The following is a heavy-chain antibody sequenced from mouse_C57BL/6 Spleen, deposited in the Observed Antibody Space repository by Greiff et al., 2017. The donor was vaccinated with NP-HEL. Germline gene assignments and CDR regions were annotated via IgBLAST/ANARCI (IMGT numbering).Heavy chain of an antibody. CDR2: IWSGGST. V-gene: IGHV2-2*01. Sequence: VHLVESGPGLVQPSQSLSITCTVSGFSLTSYGVHWVRQSPGKGLEWLGVIWSGGSTDSNAAFISRLGISKDNSKSQVYFKMNSLQADDTAIYYCARKGVGYAMDYWGQGTSVTVSS. CDR3: ARKGVGYAMDY. CDR1: GFSLTSYG. J-gene: IGHJ4*01. D-gene: IGHD1-1*01.